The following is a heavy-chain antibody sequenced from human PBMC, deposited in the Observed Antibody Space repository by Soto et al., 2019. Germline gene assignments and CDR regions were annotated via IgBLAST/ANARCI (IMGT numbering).Heavy chain of an antibody. CDR3: ARALTVTTSFDS. V-gene: IGHV5-51*01. CDR1: GYTFTDYW. J-gene: IGHJ4*02. Sequence: GESLKISCKGSGYTFTDYWIAWVRQMPGKGLEWMGLICPGDSDTRYSPSFQGQVTISADKSISTVYLQWSSLKASDTAMYYCARALTVTTSFDSWGQGTLVTVSS. CDR2: ICPGDSDT. D-gene: IGHD4-4*01.